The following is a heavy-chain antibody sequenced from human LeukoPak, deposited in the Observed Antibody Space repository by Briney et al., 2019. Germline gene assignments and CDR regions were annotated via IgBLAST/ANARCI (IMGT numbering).Heavy chain of an antibody. J-gene: IGHJ4*02. CDR2: VSSGGDT. CDR1: GFTVSSNY. V-gene: IGHV3-53*01. CDR3: ARRAGAYSHPYDY. D-gene: IGHD4/OR15-4a*01. Sequence: TGGSLRLSCAASGFTVSSNYMNWVRQAPGKGLEWGPVVSSGGDTYYPDSVRGRFVISRDNSKNTLYLQMNSLRAEDTAVYYCARRAGAYSHPYDYWGQGTLVTVSS.